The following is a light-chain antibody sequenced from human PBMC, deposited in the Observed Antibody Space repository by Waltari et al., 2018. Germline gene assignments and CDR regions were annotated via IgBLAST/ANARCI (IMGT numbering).Light chain of an antibody. CDR2: DVS. Sequence: QSALTQPASVSGSPGQSITISCTGTSRDVGGYNYPPWYQQHPGKAPKVVIFDVSYRPSGVSNRFSASKSGNTASLTISGLQAEDEADYYCTSYTSSHGLVFGTGTKVTVL. CDR1: SRDVGGYNY. CDR3: TSYTSSHGLV. J-gene: IGLJ1*01. V-gene: IGLV2-14*03.